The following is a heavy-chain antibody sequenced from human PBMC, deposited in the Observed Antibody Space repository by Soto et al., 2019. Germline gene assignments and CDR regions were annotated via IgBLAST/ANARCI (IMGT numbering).Heavy chain of an antibody. J-gene: IGHJ5*02. V-gene: IGHV1-18*01. CDR2: ISAYNGNT. Sequence: GASVKVSCKASGYTFTSYGIRWVRQAPGQGLEWMGWISAYNGNTNYAQKLQGRVTMTTDTSTSTAYMELRSLRSDDTAVYYCARAGGRGYSGYDPADWFDPWGQGTLVTVSS. CDR3: ARAGGRGYSGYDPADWFDP. D-gene: IGHD5-12*01. CDR1: GYTFTSYG.